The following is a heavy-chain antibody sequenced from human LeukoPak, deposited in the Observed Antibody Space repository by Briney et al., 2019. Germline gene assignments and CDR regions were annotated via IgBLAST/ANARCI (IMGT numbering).Heavy chain of an antibody. Sequence: SETLSLTCTVSGGSISSYYWSSIRQPPGQGLEWIAYIHSSGYTNYNPSLKSRVTISVDTSKNQFSLKVTSVTAAHTAVYYCAKRQGPNSGSYDYFDPWGQGTLVTVSS. CDR1: GGSISSYY. CDR3: AKRQGPNSGSYDYFDP. D-gene: IGHD1-26*01. J-gene: IGHJ5*02. V-gene: IGHV4-4*09. CDR2: IHSSGYT.